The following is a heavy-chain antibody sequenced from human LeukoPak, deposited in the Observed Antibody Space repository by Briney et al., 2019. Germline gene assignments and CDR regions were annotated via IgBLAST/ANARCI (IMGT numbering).Heavy chain of an antibody. J-gene: IGHJ4*02. Sequence: PGGSLRLSCAASGFTFSSYGMHWVRQAPGKGLEWVAFIRYDGGNKYYADSVKGRFTISRDNSKNTLYLQMNSLRAEDTAVYYCAKSQLWFGELLSLYLDYWGQGTLVTVSS. CDR2: IRYDGGNK. V-gene: IGHV3-30*02. CDR3: AKSQLWFGELLSLYLDY. D-gene: IGHD3-10*01. CDR1: GFTFSSYG.